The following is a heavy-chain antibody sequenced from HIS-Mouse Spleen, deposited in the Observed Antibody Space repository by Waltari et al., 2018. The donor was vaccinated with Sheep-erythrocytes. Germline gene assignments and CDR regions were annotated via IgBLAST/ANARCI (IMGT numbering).Heavy chain of an antibody. CDR1: GFPVSSNY. D-gene: IGHD1-7*01. Sequence: EVQLVESGGGLVQPGGSLRLSCAASGFPVSSNYMSWVRQAPGKGLEWVSVIYSGGSKYYADSVKGRFTISRDNSKNTLYLQMNSLRAEDTAVYYCARDSNWNYAFDIWGQGTMVTVSS. J-gene: IGHJ3*02. CDR2: IYSGGSK. V-gene: IGHV3-66*01. CDR3: ARDSNWNYAFDI.